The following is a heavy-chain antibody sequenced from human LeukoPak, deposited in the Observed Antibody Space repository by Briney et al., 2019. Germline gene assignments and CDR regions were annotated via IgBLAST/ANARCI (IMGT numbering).Heavy chain of an antibody. J-gene: IGHJ3*01. CDR3: AKEDYCSGGSCYWLAFDF. D-gene: IGHD2-15*01. CDR1: GFIFSNFP. Sequence: QPGGSLRLSCGACGFIFSNFPMRWARQAPGKGPEGVSTISGRGGNTYYTDSVKGRFTISRDNSKNTLYLQMHSLRAEDTAVYYCAKEDYCSGGSCYWLAFDFWGQGTMVTVSS. CDR2: ISGRGGNT. V-gene: IGHV3-23*01.